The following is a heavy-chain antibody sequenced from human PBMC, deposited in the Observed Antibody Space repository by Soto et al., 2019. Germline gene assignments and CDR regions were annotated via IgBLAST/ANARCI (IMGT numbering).Heavy chain of an antibody. V-gene: IGHV3-23*01. CDR3: AKGSRAWDIDY. CDR1: GFTFSTYA. D-gene: IGHD2-15*01. J-gene: IGHJ4*02. CDR2: LSGSGDST. Sequence: GALRLSCAASGFTFSTYAMAWVRQAPGKGLEWVSALSGSGDSTYYADSVKGRFAISRDNSKNALYLQMNSLRAEDTAVYYCAKGSRAWDIDYWGQGALVTVSS.